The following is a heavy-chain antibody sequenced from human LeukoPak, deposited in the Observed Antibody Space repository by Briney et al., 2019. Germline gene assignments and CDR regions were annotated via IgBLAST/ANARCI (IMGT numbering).Heavy chain of an antibody. D-gene: IGHD6-19*01. Sequence: PGGSLRLSCAASGFTFDNSVMHWVRQAPGKGLEYVSAISSDGGSTYYANSVKGRFTISRDNSKNTLYLQVGSLRAEDMAVYYCASGSGWELDYWGQGTLVTVSS. J-gene: IGHJ4*02. CDR1: GFTFDNSV. CDR3: ASGSGWELDY. CDR2: ISSDGGST. V-gene: IGHV3-64*01.